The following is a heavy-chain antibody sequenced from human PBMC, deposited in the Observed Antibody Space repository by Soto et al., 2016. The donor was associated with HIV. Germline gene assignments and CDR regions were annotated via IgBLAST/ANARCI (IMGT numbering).Heavy chain of an antibody. V-gene: IGHV3-66*04. Sequence: EVRLVESGGDLVQPGGSVRLSCAASGFNVRNNYMSWVRQPPGEGLEWVSIIYNDGTTYYADAVKDRFIISRDNSKNTLFLQMNNVRAEDTAVYYCTRLITQYSFDYWGQGALVTVSS. CDR3: TRLITQYSFDY. CDR1: GFNVRNNY. J-gene: IGHJ4*02. CDR2: IYNDGTT. D-gene: IGHD3-22*01.